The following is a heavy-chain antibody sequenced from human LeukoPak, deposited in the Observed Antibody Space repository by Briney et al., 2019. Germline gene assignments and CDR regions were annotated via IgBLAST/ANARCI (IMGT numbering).Heavy chain of an antibody. Sequence: GGSLRLSCAASGFTFTSYWMGWVRQAPGKGLEWVAHIKGDGSDKEYVDSVKGRFTISRDNAKNSLYLQMNSLRAEDTAVYYCARWRTYIQGFFDPWGRGTLVTVSS. V-gene: IGHV3-7*05. J-gene: IGHJ5*02. CDR2: IKGDGSDK. CDR3: ARWRTYIQGFFDP. CDR1: GFTFTSYW. D-gene: IGHD1/OR15-1a*01.